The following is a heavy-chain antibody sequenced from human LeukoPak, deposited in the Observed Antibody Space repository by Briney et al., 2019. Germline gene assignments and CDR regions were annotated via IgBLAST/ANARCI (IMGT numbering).Heavy chain of an antibody. D-gene: IGHD1-26*01. J-gene: IGHJ3*01. CDR3: ARLGSHNILDAFDV. V-gene: IGHV3-7*03. CDR2: IKLDGSEK. Sequence: GGSLRLSCVASGFTFGKYWMSWVRQAPGKGLEWVANIKLDGSEKNYVDSVKGRFTISRDNTKNSLYLQMNSLRVEDTAVYYCARLGSHNILDAFDVWGRGTTVTVSS. CDR1: GFTFGKYW.